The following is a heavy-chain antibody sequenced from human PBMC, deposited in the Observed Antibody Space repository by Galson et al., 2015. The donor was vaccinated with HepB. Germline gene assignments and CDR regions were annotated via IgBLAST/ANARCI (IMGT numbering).Heavy chain of an antibody. V-gene: IGHV1-2*02. CDR2: INPNSGGT. J-gene: IGHJ4*02. CDR1: GYSFTSYY. Sequence: SVKVSCKASGYSFTSYYMHWVRQAPGQGLEWMGWINPNSGGTNYAQRFQGRVTMTRDTSISTAYMELSRLRSDDTAVYYCARSNGGGYSSGWYDYWGQGTLVTVSS. D-gene: IGHD6-19*01. CDR3: ARSNGGGYSSGWYDY.